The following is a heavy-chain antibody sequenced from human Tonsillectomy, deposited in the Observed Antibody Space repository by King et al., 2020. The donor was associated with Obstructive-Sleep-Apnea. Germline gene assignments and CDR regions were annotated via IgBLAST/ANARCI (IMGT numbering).Heavy chain of an antibody. J-gene: IGHJ4*02. Sequence: VQLQESGPGLVKPSGTLSLTCAVSGGSISSNNWWTWVRQPPGKGLDWSGEISLSGTSNYNPSLKSRVTISLDKTMNQFSLKLNSVTAADTAVYYCSRAAIPYCSSDYWGQGILVTVSS. CDR3: SRAAIPYCSSDY. CDR2: ISLSGTS. V-gene: IGHV4-4*02. CDR1: GGSISSNNW. D-gene: IGHD6-19*01.